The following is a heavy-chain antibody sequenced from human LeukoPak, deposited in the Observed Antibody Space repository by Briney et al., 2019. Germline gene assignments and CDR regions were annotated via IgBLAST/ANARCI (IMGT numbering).Heavy chain of an antibody. V-gene: IGHV4-34*01. Sequence: SETLSLTCAVYGGSFSGYYWSWIRQPPGKGLEWIGEINHSGSTNYNTSLESRVTISVDTSKNQLSLKLSSVTAADTAVYYCARDGTHCESTTCSSWFDPWGQGTLVTVSS. D-gene: IGHD2-2*01. CDR1: GGSFSGYY. J-gene: IGHJ5*02. CDR2: INHSGST. CDR3: ARDGTHCESTTCSSWFDP.